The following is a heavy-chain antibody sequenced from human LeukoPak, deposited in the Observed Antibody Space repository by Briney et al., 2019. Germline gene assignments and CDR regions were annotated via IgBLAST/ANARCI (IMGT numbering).Heavy chain of an antibody. V-gene: IGHV1-46*01. D-gene: IGHD1-7*01. CDR2: INPSGGST. CDR1: GYTFTSYY. J-gene: IGHJ5*02. CDR3: ARVVMENFGNWFDP. Sequence: GASVKVSCKASGYTFTSYYMHWVRQAPGQGLEWMGIINPSGGSTGYAQKFQGRVTMTRDMSTSTAYMELRSLRSDDTAVYYCARVVMENFGNWFDPWGQGTLVTVSS.